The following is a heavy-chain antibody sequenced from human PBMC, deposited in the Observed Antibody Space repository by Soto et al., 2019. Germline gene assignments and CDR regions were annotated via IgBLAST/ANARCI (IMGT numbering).Heavy chain of an antibody. V-gene: IGHV3-64*01. CDR3: ARRARPDFYYMAV. D-gene: IGHD6-6*01. CDR2: ISGNGVGT. J-gene: IGHJ6*03. Sequence: EVQLAESGGGLAQPGGSLRLSCAASGFTLSGYAMDWVRQAPGKGLEYVSGISGNGVGTYYANSMQGRFTISRDNSKNTVYLQMGSLRPEDMAVYYCARRARPDFYYMAVWGKGTTVTVSS. CDR1: GFTLSGYA.